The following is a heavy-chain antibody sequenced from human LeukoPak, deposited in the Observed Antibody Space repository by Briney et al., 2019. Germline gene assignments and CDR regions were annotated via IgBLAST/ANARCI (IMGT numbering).Heavy chain of an antibody. CDR2: INPNSGGT. Sequence: ASVKVSCKASGYTFTGYYMHWVRQAPGQGLEWMGWINPNSGGTNYAQKFQGRVTMTRDTSISTAYMELSRLRSDDTAVYYCARDNPDTAMVTAYDYWGQGTLVTVSS. CDR1: GYTFTGYY. V-gene: IGHV1-2*02. J-gene: IGHJ4*02. D-gene: IGHD5-18*01. CDR3: ARDNPDTAMVTAYDY.